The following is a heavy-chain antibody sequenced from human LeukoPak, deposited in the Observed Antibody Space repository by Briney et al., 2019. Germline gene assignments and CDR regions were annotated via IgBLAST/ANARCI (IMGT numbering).Heavy chain of an antibody. CDR3: AKDVQSWPTYFDY. D-gene: IGHD1-1*01. V-gene: IGHV3-33*06. CDR2: LWEDGTNI. Sequence: PGGSLRLSCAASGFIFSLYGMHWVRQAPGKGLEWVAALWEDGTNIRYADSVKGRFTVSRDNSKNTLYLQVNSLRAADTAVYFCAKDVQSWPTYFDYWGQGTLVTVSS. CDR1: GFIFSLYG. J-gene: IGHJ4*02.